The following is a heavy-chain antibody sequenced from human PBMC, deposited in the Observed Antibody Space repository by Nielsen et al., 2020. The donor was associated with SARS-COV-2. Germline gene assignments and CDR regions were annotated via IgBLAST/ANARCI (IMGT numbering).Heavy chain of an antibody. Sequence: GSLKISCAASGFTFSSYQMNWVRQAPGRGLEWISYISSGGKTMYYAESVKGRFTISRDPAKSSLDLQMSSLRDEDTAIYYCARVGRSGSWYPLDYWGQGTLVTVSS. CDR1: GFTFSSYQ. V-gene: IGHV3-48*03. CDR2: ISSGGKTM. J-gene: IGHJ4*02. D-gene: IGHD6-13*01. CDR3: ARVGRSGSWYPLDY.